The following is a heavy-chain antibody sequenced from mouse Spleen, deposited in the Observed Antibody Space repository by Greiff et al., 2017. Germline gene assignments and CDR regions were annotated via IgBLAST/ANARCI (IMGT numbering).Heavy chain of an antibody. V-gene: IGHV1-62-2*01. CDR3: ARHEEDYYGSSAGPWFAY. Sequence: QVQLQQSGAELVKPGASVKLSCKASGYTFTEYTIHWVKQRSGQGLEWIGWFYPGSGSIKYNEKFKDKATLTADKSSSTVYMELSRLTSEDSAVYFCARHEEDYYGSSAGPWFAYWGQGTLVTVSA. J-gene: IGHJ3*01. CDR1: GYTFTEYT. D-gene: IGHD1-1*01. CDR2: FYPGSGSI.